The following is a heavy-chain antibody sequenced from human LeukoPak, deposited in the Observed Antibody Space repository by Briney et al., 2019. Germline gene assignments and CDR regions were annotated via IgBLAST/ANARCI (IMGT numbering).Heavy chain of an antibody. CDR3: ARPRRFLGGAFDI. Sequence: GGSLRLSCAASGFTFDDYAMHWVRQAPGKGLEWVSSISWNSGRIGYADSVKGRFTISRDNAKNSLYLRMNSLRAEDTAVYYCARPRRFLGGAFDIWGQGTMVTVSS. J-gene: IGHJ3*02. V-gene: IGHV3-9*01. CDR1: GFTFDDYA. CDR2: ISWNSGRI. D-gene: IGHD3-10*01.